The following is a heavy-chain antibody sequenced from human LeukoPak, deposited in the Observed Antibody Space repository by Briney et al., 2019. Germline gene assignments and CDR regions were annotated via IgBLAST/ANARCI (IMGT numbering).Heavy chain of an antibody. CDR3: ARSGSSGYNWFDP. D-gene: IGHD1-26*01. Sequence: GGSLRLSCAASGFPFSSYSMNWVRQAPGKGLEWVSYISSSSSTIYYADSVKGRFTISRDNAKNSLYLQMNSLRAEDTAVYYCARSGSSGYNWFDPWGQGTLVTVSS. V-gene: IGHV3-48*01. CDR2: ISSSSSTI. CDR1: GFPFSSYS. J-gene: IGHJ5*02.